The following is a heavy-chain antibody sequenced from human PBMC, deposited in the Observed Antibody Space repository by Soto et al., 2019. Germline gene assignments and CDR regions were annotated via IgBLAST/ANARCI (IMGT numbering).Heavy chain of an antibody. V-gene: IGHV3-23*01. Sequence: DVQLLESGGHLVQPGGSLRLSCAASGFTFSSYAMSWVRQAPGKGLEWVSSVSAGGDMTYYSDSVKGRFTISRDNSNHGLLLQMNSLRIEDTALYYCARGDRGGAGSPASYYYSGLDVWGQGTTVTVS. J-gene: IGHJ6*02. D-gene: IGHD2-21*01. CDR1: GFTFSSYA. CDR3: ARGDRGGAGSPASYYYSGLDV. CDR2: VSAGGDMT.